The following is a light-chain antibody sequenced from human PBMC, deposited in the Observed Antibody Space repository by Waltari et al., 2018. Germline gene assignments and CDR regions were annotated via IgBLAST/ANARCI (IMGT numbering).Light chain of an antibody. V-gene: IGKV2-28*01. J-gene: IGKJ1*01. CDR2: LGS. CDR3: MQSLQTLWT. Sequence: DIVVTQSPLSLPVTPGEPASISCRSSQSLLHRHGNNYLDWYLQKPGQSPQLLLYLGSNRASGVPDRFSGSGSGTDFTLRISRVEAEDVGVYYCMQSLQTLWTFGQGTKVEIK. CDR1: QSLLHRHGNNY.